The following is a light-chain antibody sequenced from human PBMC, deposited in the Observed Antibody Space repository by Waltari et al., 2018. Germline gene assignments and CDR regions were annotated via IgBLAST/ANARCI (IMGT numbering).Light chain of an antibody. J-gene: IGLJ2*01. CDR3: SSFTSSTTGI. CDR2: EVN. CDR1: SSDSGGYAY. V-gene: IGLV2-14*01. Sequence: SALTQPDSVSGSPGQSITISCSGISSDSGGYAYVSWYQQHPGKAPKVIIYEVNNRPAGVSNRFSGSKSGSSASLSSSGLQAEDEADYYCSSFTSSTTGIFGGGTKVTVL.